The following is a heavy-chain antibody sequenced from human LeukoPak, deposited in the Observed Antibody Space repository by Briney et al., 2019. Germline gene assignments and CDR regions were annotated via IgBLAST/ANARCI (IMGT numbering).Heavy chain of an antibody. D-gene: IGHD3-10*01. J-gene: IGHJ6*04. V-gene: IGHV1-69*01. CDR1: GGTFSSYA. Sequence: GSSVKVSCKASGGTFSSYAISWARQAPGQGLEWMGGIIPIFGTANYAQKFQGRVTITADESTSTAYMELSSLRSEDTAVYYCAREITMVRGKSDYYYYYGMDVWGKGTTVTVSS. CDR3: AREITMVRGKSDYYYYYGMDV. CDR2: IIPIFGTA.